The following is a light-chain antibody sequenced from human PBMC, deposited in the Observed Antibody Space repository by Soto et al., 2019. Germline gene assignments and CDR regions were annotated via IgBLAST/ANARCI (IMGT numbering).Light chain of an antibody. CDR3: QTWGSGMV. CDR2: LNSDGSH. CDR1: SGHSSYA. Sequence: QLVLTQSPSGSASLGASVKLTCTLSSGHSSYAIAWHQQQPEKGPRYLMKLNSDGSHTKGDGIPDRFSGSSSGAERYLTISSLQSVDEADYYCQTWGSGMVFGGGTKLTVL. J-gene: IGLJ2*01. V-gene: IGLV4-69*01.